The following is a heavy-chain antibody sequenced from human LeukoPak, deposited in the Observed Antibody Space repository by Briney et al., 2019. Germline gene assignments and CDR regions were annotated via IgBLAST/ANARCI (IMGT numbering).Heavy chain of an antibody. CDR2: ISGGGVTT. Sequence: PGGSLRLSCVGSGFTSIAYALTWARQAPGKGLEWVSGISGGGVTTYYADSVEGRFTISRDNSKNTLYLQMNSLRAEDTAVYYCAKDGGPAAGGRDYWGQGTLVTVSS. J-gene: IGHJ4*02. V-gene: IGHV3-23*01. CDR3: AKDGGPAAGGRDY. D-gene: IGHD6-13*01. CDR1: GFTSIAYA.